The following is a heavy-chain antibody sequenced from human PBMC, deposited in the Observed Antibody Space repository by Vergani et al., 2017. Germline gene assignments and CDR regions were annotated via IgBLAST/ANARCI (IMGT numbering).Heavy chain of an antibody. CDR1: GYTFTGYY. D-gene: IGHD1-26*01. J-gene: IGHJ6*02. CDR2: INPNSGGT. Sequence: QVQLVQSGAEVKKPGASVKVSCKASGYTFTGYYMHWVRQAPGQGLEWMGWINPNSGGTNYAQKFQGRVTMTRDTSISTAYMELSRLRSDDTAVYYCARDLVVGATYYYYGMDDWGQGTTVTVSS. CDR3: ARDLVVGATYYYYGMDD. V-gene: IGHV1-2*02.